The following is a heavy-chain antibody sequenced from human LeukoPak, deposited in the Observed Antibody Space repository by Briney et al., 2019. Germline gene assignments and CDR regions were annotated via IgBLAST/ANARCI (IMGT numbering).Heavy chain of an antibody. Sequence: GGSLRLSCAASGFTFSSYSMNWVRQAPGKGLEWVSGISWNSGSIGYADSVKGRFTISRDNAKNSLYLQMNSLRAEDTALYYCAKDEPANYYDSSGPLDYWGQGTLVTVSS. J-gene: IGHJ4*02. V-gene: IGHV3-9*01. CDR1: GFTFSSYS. CDR3: AKDEPANYYDSSGPLDY. D-gene: IGHD3-22*01. CDR2: ISWNSGSI.